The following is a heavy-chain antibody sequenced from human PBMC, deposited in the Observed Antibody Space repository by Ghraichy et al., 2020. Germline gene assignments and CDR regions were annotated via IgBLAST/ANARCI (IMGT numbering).Heavy chain of an antibody. V-gene: IGHV4-30-4*07. Sequence: TLSLTCAVSGGSISSGGYSWSWIRQPPGKGLEWIGYIYYSGSTYYNPSLKSRVTISVDTSKNQFSLKLSSVTAADTAVYYCARRIGYLGMDVWGQGTTVTVSS. D-gene: IGHD6-25*01. CDR3: ARRIGYLGMDV. CDR2: IYYSGST. CDR1: GGSISSGGYS. J-gene: IGHJ6*02.